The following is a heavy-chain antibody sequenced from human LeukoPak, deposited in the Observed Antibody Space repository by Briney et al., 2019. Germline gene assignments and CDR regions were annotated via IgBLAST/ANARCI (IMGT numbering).Heavy chain of an antibody. CDR2: IYYSGST. J-gene: IGHJ6*02. Sequence: PSETLSLTCTVSGGSISSSSYYWGWIRQPPGKGLEWIGSIYYSGSTCYNPSLKSRVTISVDTSKNQFSLKLSSVTAADTAVYYCARQSGYSSGWPTYYYYYGMDVWGQGTTVTVSS. D-gene: IGHD6-19*01. CDR1: GGSISSSSYY. V-gene: IGHV4-39*01. CDR3: ARQSGYSSGWPTYYYYYGMDV.